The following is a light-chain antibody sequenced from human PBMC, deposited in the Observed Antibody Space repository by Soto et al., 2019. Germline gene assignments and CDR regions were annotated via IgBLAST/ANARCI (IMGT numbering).Light chain of an antibody. V-gene: IGKV3-15*01. J-gene: IGKJ4*01. CDR2: DTS. CDR3: QPYNNWPLT. Sequence: EIVLTQSPGTLSLSPGERATFSCRASQSVSSSYIAWYQQKRGQAPRRLIYDTSTRATGVPARFSGSRSGPEFTLTINSLQSEDSAIYYCQPYNNWPLTFGGGTKVDIK. CDR1: QSVSSSY.